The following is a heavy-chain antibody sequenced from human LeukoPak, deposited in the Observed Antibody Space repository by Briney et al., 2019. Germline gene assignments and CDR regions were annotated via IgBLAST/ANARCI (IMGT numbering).Heavy chain of an antibody. Sequence: PGGSLRLSCAASGLTFSSYSMNWVRQAPGKGLEWVSSISSSSSYIYYADSVKGRFTISRDDAKNSLYLQMNSLRAEDTAVYYCARPPNSNSDYWGQGTLVTVSS. V-gene: IGHV3-21*01. CDR1: GLTFSSYS. CDR3: ARPPNSNSDY. CDR2: ISSSSSYI. D-gene: IGHD4-11*01. J-gene: IGHJ4*02.